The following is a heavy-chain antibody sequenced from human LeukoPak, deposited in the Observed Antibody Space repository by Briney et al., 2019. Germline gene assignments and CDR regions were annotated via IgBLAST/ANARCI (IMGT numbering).Heavy chain of an antibody. CDR3: ARGRLAPRSGGGRDYYYGMDV. J-gene: IGHJ6*02. CDR2: INHSGST. V-gene: IGHV4-34*01. Sequence: PSETLSLTCGVYGGSFSSYYWSWIRQPPGEGLEWIGQINHSGSTNYNPSLKSRVAISVDTSKNQFSLRLSSVTAADTAVYFCARGRLAPRSGGGRDYYYGMDVWGQGTTVTVSS. CDR1: GGSFSSYY. D-gene: IGHD2-15*01.